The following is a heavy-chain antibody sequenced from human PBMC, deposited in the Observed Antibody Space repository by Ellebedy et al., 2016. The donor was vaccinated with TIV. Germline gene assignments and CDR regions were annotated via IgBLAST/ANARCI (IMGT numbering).Heavy chain of an antibody. CDR1: GFSLTSSGVG. CDR3: AHRVPTGGPWTWGNFDY. J-gene: IGHJ4*02. V-gene: IGHV2-5*02. D-gene: IGHD3-16*01. CDR2: LYWDDDK. Sequence: SGPTLVKPTQSLTLTCSFSGFSLTSSGVGVGWIRQPPGKALDWLAVLYWDDDKRYSAFLKSRLTITKDTSKNQVVLIMTDMDPEDTATYYCAHRVPTGGPWTWGNFDYWGQGMLVTVSS.